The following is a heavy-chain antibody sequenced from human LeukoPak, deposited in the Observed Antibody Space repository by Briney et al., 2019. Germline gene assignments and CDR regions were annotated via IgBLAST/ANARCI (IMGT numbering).Heavy chain of an antibody. CDR3: AKDFQFTPPLLGFDY. V-gene: IGHV3-23*01. J-gene: IGHJ4*02. CDR1: GFTFSSYS. CDR2: ISGSGGST. D-gene: IGHD3-16*01. Sequence: PGGSLRLSCVASGFTFSSYSMNWVRQAPGKGLERVSAISGSGGSTYYADSVKGRFTISRDNSKNTLYLQMNSLRAEDTAVYYCAKDFQFTPPLLGFDYWGQGTLVTVSS.